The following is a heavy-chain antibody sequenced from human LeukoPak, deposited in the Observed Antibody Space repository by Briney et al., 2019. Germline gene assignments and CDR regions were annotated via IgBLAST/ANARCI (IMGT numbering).Heavy chain of an antibody. D-gene: IGHD3-22*01. CDR2: IYYSGST. V-gene: IGHV4-30-4*01. Sequence: PSQTLSLTCTVSGVSISSGDCYWSWIRQPPGKGLEWIGYIYYSGSTYYNPSLKSRVTISVDTSKNQFSLKLSSVTAADAAVYYCARTYYYESSGYLVPEYFDYWGQGTLVTVSS. CDR1: GVSISSGDCY. J-gene: IGHJ4*02. CDR3: ARTYYYESSGYLVPEYFDY.